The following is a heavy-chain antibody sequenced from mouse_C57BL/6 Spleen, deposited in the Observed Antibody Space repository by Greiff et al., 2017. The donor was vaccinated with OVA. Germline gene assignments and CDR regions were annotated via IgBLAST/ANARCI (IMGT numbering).Heavy chain of an antibody. Sequence: QVQLQQPGAELVKPGASVKLSCKASGYTFTSYWMHWVKQRPGQGLAWIGMIHPNSGSTNYNEKFKSKATLTVDKSSSTAYMQLSSLTSEDSAVYYCARPYSNYYFDYWGQGTTLTVSS. CDR2: IHPNSGST. CDR3: ARPYSNYYFDY. J-gene: IGHJ2*01. V-gene: IGHV1-64*01. D-gene: IGHD2-5*01. CDR1: GYTFTSYW.